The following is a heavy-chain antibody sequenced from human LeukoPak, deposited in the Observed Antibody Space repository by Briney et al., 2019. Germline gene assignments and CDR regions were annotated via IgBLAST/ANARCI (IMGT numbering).Heavy chain of an antibody. CDR1: GGSFSGYY. CDR3: ARGLRWSGRTVPNRKQGARFYGMDV. Sequence: QPSETLSLTCAVYGGSFSGYYWSWIRQPPGKGLEWIGEINHSGSTNYNPSLKSRVTISVDTSKNQFSLKLSSVTAADTAVYYCARGLRWSGRTVPNRKQGARFYGMDVWGQGTTVTVSS. CDR2: INHSGST. J-gene: IGHJ6*02. D-gene: IGHD4-17*01. V-gene: IGHV4-34*01.